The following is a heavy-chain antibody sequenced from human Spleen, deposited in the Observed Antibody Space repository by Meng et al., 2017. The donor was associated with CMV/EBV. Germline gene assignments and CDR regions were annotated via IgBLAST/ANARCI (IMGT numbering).Heavy chain of an antibody. J-gene: IGHJ4*02. V-gene: IGHV3-23*01. CDR3: AKDVSSGWYYFDY. CDR2: ISGSGGST. D-gene: IGHD6-19*01. CDR1: GFTFSTYA. Sequence: GGSLRLSCAASGFTFSTYAMSWVRQAPGKGLEWVSGISGSGGSTYYADSVKGRFTISRDNSKNTLYLQMNSLRTEDTAVYYCAKDVSSGWYYFDYWGQGTLVTVSS.